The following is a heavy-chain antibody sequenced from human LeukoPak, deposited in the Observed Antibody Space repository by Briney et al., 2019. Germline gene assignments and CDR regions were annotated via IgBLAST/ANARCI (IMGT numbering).Heavy chain of an antibody. CDR2: IYPGDSDT. J-gene: IGHJ4*02. V-gene: IGHV5-51*01. Sequence: GESLKISCPGSGYSFTNYWIGWVRQMPGKGLEWMGIIYPGDSDTKYSPSFQGQVTISADKSIRTAYLQWSSLKASDTAMYYCARRVGGGTYYFDYWGQGTLVTVSS. CDR1: GYSFTNYW. CDR3: ARRVGGGTYYFDY. D-gene: IGHD6-19*01.